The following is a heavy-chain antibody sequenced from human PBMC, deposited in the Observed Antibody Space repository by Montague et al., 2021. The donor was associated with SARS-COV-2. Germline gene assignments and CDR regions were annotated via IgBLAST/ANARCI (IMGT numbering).Heavy chain of an antibody. D-gene: IGHD3-10*01. V-gene: IGHV4-39*07. J-gene: IGHJ6*02. CDR1: GGSISSSNYY. CDR3: ARDDIVLQGVTKGMDV. Sequence: SETLSLTCTVSGGSISSSNYYWGWIRQPPGKGLEWIGNMYYGGSTHYNPSLKSRVTISIDTSKNQFSLKLSSVTAADTAVYYCARDDIVLQGVTKGMDVWGQGTTVTVSS. CDR2: MYYGGST.